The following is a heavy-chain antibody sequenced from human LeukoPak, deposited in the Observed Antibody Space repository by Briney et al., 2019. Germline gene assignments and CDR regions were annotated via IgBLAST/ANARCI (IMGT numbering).Heavy chain of an antibody. CDR3: AREVYCSGGSCFDY. Sequence: GGSLRLSSAAPGFTFSSYWMHWVRHAPGKGRVWVSRINSDGSSTSYADSVRGRFTISRDNAKNTLYLQMNNLRAEDTAVYYCAREVYCSGGSCFDYWGQGTLVTVSS. D-gene: IGHD2-15*01. CDR2: INSDGSST. J-gene: IGHJ4*02. CDR1: GFTFSSYW. V-gene: IGHV3-74*01.